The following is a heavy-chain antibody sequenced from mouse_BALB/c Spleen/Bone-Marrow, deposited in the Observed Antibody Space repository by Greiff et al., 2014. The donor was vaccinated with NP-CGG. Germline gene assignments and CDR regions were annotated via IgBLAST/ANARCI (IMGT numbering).Heavy chain of an antibody. D-gene: IGHD1-1*01. Sequence: VQLQQSGPELVKPGASVKISCKASGYSFTGYFMNWVMQSHGKSLEWIGRINPYNGDTFYNQKFKDKATLTEDKSPSTAHMELRSLASEDSAVYYCTRVTTNWYFDVWGAGTTVTVSS. CDR3: TRVTTNWYFDV. J-gene: IGHJ1*01. CDR2: INPYNGDT. V-gene: IGHV1-20*02. CDR1: GYSFTGYF.